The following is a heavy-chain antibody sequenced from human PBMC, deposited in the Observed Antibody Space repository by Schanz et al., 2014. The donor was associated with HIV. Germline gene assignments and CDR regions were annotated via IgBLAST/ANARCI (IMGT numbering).Heavy chain of an antibody. V-gene: IGHV3-33*06. D-gene: IGHD3-3*01. J-gene: IGHJ6*02. CDR3: AKDSRLEWLNSYNYYGMDV. CDR2: ISYDRSHK. CDR1: GFTFRSYG. Sequence: QVQLVESGGGVVQPGRSLRLSCAASGFTFRSYGMHWVRQAPGKGLEWVAVISYDRSHKYYADSVKGRFTISRDNSKNTLYLQMNSLRDEDTAVYFCAKDSRLEWLNSYNYYGMDVWGQGTTVTVS.